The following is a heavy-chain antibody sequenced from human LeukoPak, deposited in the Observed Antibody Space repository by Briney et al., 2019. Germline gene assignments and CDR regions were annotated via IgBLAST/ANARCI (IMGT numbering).Heavy chain of an antibody. Sequence: PGGSLRLSCAASGFTFSSYRMNWVRQAPGKGLEWVSYISSSSSTIYYADSVKGRFTISRDNSKNTLYLQMNSLRAEDTAVYYCARDLGVAVAGTGAFDYWGQGTLVTVSS. V-gene: IGHV3-48*01. CDR2: ISSSSSTI. CDR1: GFTFSSYR. CDR3: ARDLGVAVAGTGAFDY. J-gene: IGHJ4*02. D-gene: IGHD6-19*01.